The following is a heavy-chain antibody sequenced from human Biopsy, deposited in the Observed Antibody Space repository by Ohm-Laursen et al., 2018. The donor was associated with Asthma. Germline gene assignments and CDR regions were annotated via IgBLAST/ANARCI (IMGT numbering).Heavy chain of an antibody. Sequence: PTEYLSCQLSGYNFISFAIHWARQAPGQRLEWMGWVNTGNGDTKYSQKFQGRVTITRDTSASTAYMELRSLRSEDTATYYCARTYYDFLTGQVKDVFGVWGQGTMVTVSS. CDR3: ARTYYDFLTGQVKDVFGV. J-gene: IGHJ3*01. CDR2: VNTGNGDT. CDR1: GYNFISFA. V-gene: IGHV1-3*04. D-gene: IGHD3-9*01.